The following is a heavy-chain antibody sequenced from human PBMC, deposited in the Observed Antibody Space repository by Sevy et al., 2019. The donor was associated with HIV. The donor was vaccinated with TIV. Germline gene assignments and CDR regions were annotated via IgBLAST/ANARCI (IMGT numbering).Heavy chain of an antibody. CDR1: GYTFTGYY. V-gene: IGHV1-18*04. CDR2: IGAYNGNI. J-gene: IGHJ5*02. CDR3: ARCLGGLRPWEYNWFDP. D-gene: IGHD1-26*01. Sequence: ASVKVSCKASGYTFTGYYIYWVRQAPGQGLEWMGWIGAYNGNIKYSQKFQGRVTMTTDTSTSTVYMELRSLRSVDTAVYYCARCLGGLRPWEYNWFDPWGQGTLVTVSS.